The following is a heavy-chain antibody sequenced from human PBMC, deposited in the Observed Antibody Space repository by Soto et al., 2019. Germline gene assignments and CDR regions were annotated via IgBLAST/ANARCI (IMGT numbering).Heavy chain of an antibody. J-gene: IGHJ4*02. D-gene: IGHD4-17*01. V-gene: IGHV1-8*01. CDR1: GYSFSIYD. CDR3: ATVPRYGDFIDY. Sequence: GASVNVYWKASGYSFSIYDINWVRQATGQGLEWMGWMNPNSGNTGYAQKFQGRVTMTRNTSISTAYMELSSLRSEDTAVYYCATVPRYGDFIDYWGQGTLVTVSS. CDR2: MNPNSGNT.